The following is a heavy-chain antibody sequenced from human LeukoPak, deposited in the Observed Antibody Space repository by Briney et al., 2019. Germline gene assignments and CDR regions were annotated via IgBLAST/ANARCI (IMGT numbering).Heavy chain of an antibody. Sequence: GGSLRLSCAASGFTFRTYWMSWVRQAPGKGLEWVANMNQDGSEKYYVDSEKGRFTISRDNAKNSLYLQMNSLKAEDTAVYYCANGNYFDYWGQGTLVAVSS. CDR3: ANGNYFDY. CDR2: MNQDGSEK. V-gene: IGHV3-7*01. CDR1: GFTFRTYW. D-gene: IGHD1-26*01. J-gene: IGHJ4*02.